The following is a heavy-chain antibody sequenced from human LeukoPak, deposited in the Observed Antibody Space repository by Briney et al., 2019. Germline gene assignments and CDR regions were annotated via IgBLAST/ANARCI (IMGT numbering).Heavy chain of an antibody. V-gene: IGHV3-21*04. J-gene: IGHJ4*02. CDR1: RFTFGSYS. CDR2: LSSSSVTI. D-gene: IGHD3-10*01. CDR3: AKADYGSGTYKFDY. Sequence: KPGGSLRLSCVASRFTFGSYSMTWVRQAPGKGLEWVSSLSSSSVTIYYADSVKGRFTISRDNAKNSLYLQMNSLRAEDTAVYYCAKADYGSGTYKFDYWGQGTLVTVSS.